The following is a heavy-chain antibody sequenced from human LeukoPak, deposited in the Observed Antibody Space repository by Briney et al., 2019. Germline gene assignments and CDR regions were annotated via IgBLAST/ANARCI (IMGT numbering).Heavy chain of an antibody. J-gene: IGHJ5*02. V-gene: IGHV3-23*01. CDR1: GFTCSSYA. CDR3: AKSGSDYYGSGRPNWFDP. D-gene: IGHD3-10*01. Sequence: GGTLRLSCAASGFTCSSYAMIWDRQAPGKGREWVSAISGSGGSTYYADSVKGRFTISRDNSKNTLYLQVNSLRAEDTAVYYCAKSGSDYYGSGRPNWFDPWGQGTLVTVSS. CDR2: ISGSGGST.